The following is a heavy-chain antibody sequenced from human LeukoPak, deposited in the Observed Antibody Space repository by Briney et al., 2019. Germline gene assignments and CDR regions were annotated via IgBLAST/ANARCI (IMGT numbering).Heavy chain of an antibody. CDR2: MNPNSGNT. J-gene: IGHJ5*02. D-gene: IGHD3-22*01. CDR1: GYTFTSYD. CDR3: ARTRSSPRIRGPIVITSRNEGNWFDP. V-gene: IGHV1-8*01. Sequence: GASVKVSRKASGYTFTSYDINWVRQATGQGLEWMGWMNPNSGNTGYAQKFQGRVTMTRNTSISTAYMELSSLRSEDTAVYYCARTRSSPRIRGPIVITSRNEGNWFDPWGQGTLVTVSS.